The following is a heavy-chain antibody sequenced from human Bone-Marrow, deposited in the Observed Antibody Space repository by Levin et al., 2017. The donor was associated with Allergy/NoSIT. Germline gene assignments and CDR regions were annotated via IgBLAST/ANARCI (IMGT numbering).Heavy chain of an antibody. D-gene: IGHD4-17*01. V-gene: IGHV3-23*01. Sequence: GGSLRLSCAASGFTFRSYAMSWVRQAPGKGLEWVSAITGSGGITYYADSVKGRFTISRDNSKNTLYLQMNGLRADDTAVYFCAKEWGHGDYPYFFDNWGQGTLVTVSS. CDR3: AKEWGHGDYPYFFDN. CDR1: GFTFRSYA. J-gene: IGHJ4*02. CDR2: ITGSGGIT.